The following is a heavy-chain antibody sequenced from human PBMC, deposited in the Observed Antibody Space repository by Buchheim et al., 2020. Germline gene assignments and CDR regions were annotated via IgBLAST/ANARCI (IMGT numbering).Heavy chain of an antibody. CDR3: ARGTSAMMVAKYYFDY. V-gene: IGHV3-23*01. Sequence: EVQLLESGGGLVQPGGSLRLSCAASGFTFSSYAMSWVRQAPGKGLEWVSAISGSGGSTYYADSVKGRFTISRDNSKNKLYLQMNSLRAEDTAVYYCARGTSAMMVAKYYFDYWGQGTL. CDR1: GFTFSSYA. CDR2: ISGSGGST. D-gene: IGHD3-22*01. J-gene: IGHJ4*02.